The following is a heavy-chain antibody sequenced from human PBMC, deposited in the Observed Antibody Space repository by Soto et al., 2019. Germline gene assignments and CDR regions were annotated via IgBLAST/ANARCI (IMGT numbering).Heavy chain of an antibody. CDR2: ISYDGILK. Sequence: SLRLSCEASGFTFSAFGMHWVRQAPGKGLEWVAIISYDGILKYYADPVKGRFTISRDTSKSALYLQMNSLRPEDTAVYYCARRSSSSLGSLFDPWGRGILVTVSS. D-gene: IGHD6-6*01. V-gene: IGHV3-30*03. CDR3: ARRSSSSLGSLFDP. J-gene: IGHJ5*02. CDR1: GFTFSAFG.